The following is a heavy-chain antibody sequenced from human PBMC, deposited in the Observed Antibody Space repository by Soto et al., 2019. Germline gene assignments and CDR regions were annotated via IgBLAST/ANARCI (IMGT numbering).Heavy chain of an antibody. Sequence: SETLSLTCNVSGGSVSSGSYYWSWIRQPPGKGREWIGYIYYTGNPDYNPSLESRVTISKDTSRNQFSLKLSSVTAADTAVYYCARWSGGYYGSGTWFDHWGQGTLVTVSS. CDR1: GGSVSSGSYY. V-gene: IGHV4-61*01. D-gene: IGHD3-10*01. CDR3: ARWSGGYYGSGTWFDH. CDR2: IYYTGNP. J-gene: IGHJ5*02.